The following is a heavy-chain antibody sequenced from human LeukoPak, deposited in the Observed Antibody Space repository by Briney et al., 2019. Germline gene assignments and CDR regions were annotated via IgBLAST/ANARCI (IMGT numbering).Heavy chain of an antibody. CDR3: ARQTYYYDSSGYYY. J-gene: IGHJ4*02. Sequence: SETLSLTCTVSGYSISSGYYWGWIRQPPGKGLEWIGSIYHSGSTYYNPSLKSRVTISVDTSKNQFSLKLSSVTAADTAVYYCARQTYYYDSSGYYYWGQGTLVTVSS. D-gene: IGHD3-22*01. V-gene: IGHV4-38-2*02. CDR1: GYSISSGYY. CDR2: IYHSGST.